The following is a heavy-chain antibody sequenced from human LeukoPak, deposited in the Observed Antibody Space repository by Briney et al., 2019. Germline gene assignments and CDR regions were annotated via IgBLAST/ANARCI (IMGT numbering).Heavy chain of an antibody. Sequence: SETLPLTCTVSGGSVSSYFWSWIRQPPGKGLEWIGHIYYSGSTNYNPSLKSRVTVSVDTSKNQFSLKLSSVTAADTAVYYCARGAGNYYFYGMDVWGQGTTVTVSS. CDR3: ARGAGNYYFYGMDV. V-gene: IGHV4-59*02. CDR2: IYYSGST. J-gene: IGHJ6*02. CDR1: GGSVSSYF.